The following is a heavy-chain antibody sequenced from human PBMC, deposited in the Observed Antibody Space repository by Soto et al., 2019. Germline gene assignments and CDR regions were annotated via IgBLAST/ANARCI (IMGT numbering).Heavy chain of an antibody. D-gene: IGHD6-13*01. Sequence: EVQLVESGGGLIQPGGSLRLSCAASGFTVSTNYMSWVRQAPGKGLEWVSVIYSGGSTYYADSVKGRFTISRDNSKNTLYLQMNSLRAEDTAVYYCARASIAAAGDYFDYWGQGTLVTVSS. V-gene: IGHV3-53*01. CDR1: GFTVSTNY. J-gene: IGHJ4*02. CDR3: ARASIAAAGDYFDY. CDR2: IYSGGST.